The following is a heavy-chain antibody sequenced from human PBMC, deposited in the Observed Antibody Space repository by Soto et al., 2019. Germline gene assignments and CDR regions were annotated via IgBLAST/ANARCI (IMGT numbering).Heavy chain of an antibody. Sequence: PGESPQTAGIGSGYTVANYWIGRVRQMPGKGLEWMGTIYPGDSDTRYSPSFQGQVSISADKSISTASLHWGSLKTSDTAMYYCARPGSLYGNYGSWAEGTLVTVSS. CDR2: IYPGDSDT. CDR3: ARPGSLYGNYGS. V-gene: IGHV5-51*01. J-gene: IGHJ4*02. CDR1: GYTVANYW. D-gene: IGHD4-17*01.